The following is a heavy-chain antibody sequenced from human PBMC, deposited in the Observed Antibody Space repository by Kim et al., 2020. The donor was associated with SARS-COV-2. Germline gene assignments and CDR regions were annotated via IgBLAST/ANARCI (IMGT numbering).Heavy chain of an antibody. CDR3: ARVRSFFGVVRNVDY. CDR1: GGSISSGGYY. CDR2: IYYSGST. V-gene: IGHV4-31*03. J-gene: IGHJ4*02. D-gene: IGHD3-3*01. Sequence: SETLSLTCTVSGGSISSGGYYWSWIRQHPGKGLEWIGYIYYSGSTYYNPSLKSRVTISVDTSKNQFSLKLSSVTAADTAVYYCARVRSFFGVVRNVDYWGQGTLVTVSS.